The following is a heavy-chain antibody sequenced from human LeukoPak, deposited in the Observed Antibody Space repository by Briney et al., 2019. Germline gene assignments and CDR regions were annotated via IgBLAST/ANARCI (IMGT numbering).Heavy chain of an antibody. Sequence: GESLQISCKGSGYSFTNFWIGWVRQMPGKGLEWMGIIYPGDSDTRYSPSFQGQVTISADKSISYLQWSSLKASDTAMYYCARHRGYCSSTSCSGSFDYWGQGTLVTVSS. CDR2: IYPGDSDT. CDR1: GYSFTNFW. CDR3: ARHRGYCSSTSCSGSFDY. V-gene: IGHV5-51*01. J-gene: IGHJ4*02. D-gene: IGHD2-2*01.